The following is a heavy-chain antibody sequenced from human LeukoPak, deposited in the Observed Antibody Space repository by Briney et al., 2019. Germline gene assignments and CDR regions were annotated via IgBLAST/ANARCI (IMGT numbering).Heavy chain of an antibody. J-gene: IGHJ3*02. Sequence: GGSLRLSCAASGFTFSSYAMSWVRQAPGKGLEWVANIKQDGSEKYYVDSVKGRFTISRDNAKNSLYLQMNSLRAEDAAVYYCAKPRGWELYDAFDIWGQGTMVTVSS. V-gene: IGHV3-7*03. CDR1: GFTFSSYA. CDR3: AKPRGWELYDAFDI. CDR2: IKQDGSEK. D-gene: IGHD1-26*01.